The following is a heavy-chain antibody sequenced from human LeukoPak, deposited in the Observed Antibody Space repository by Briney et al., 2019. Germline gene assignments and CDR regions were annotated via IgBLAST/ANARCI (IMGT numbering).Heavy chain of an antibody. CDR3: ARGFRDSSGYSSAFDI. J-gene: IGHJ3*02. Sequence: GGSLRLSCAASGFTFSSYAMSWVRQAPGKGLECISGFSGSGGSTYYADSVKGRFTISRDSAKNTLYLQMNSLRAEDTAVYYCARGFRDSSGYSSAFDIWGRGAMVTVSS. CDR1: GFTFSSYA. V-gene: IGHV3-23*01. D-gene: IGHD3-22*01. CDR2: FSGSGGST.